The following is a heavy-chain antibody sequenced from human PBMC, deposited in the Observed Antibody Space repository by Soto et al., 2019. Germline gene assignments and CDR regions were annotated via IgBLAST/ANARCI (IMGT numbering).Heavy chain of an antibody. J-gene: IGHJ4*02. CDR1: GYTFTSYG. Sequence: ASVKVSCKASGYTFTSYGISWVRQAPGQGLEWVGWISPYTGNRNYTESLQGRVTMTTDTSTSTAYMELKSLTSDDTAVYFCARIRRRPNTPEASLDHWGQGSLVTVSS. V-gene: IGHV1-18*01. CDR3: ARIRRRPNTPEASLDH. CDR2: ISPYTGNR. D-gene: IGHD2-2*01.